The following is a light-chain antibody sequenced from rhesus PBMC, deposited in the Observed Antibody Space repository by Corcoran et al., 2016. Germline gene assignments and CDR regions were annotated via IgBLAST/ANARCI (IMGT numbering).Light chain of an antibody. Sequence: DIQMTQSPSSLSASVGDTVTLTCRASQGIRDWLAWYQQKPGKAPNLLIYRASNLESGVPSRFSGRGYGTDFTLTISGLQPEDIATYYCQQHDDTPFSFGQGTKVEI. V-gene: IGKV1-69*01. J-gene: IGKJ2*01. CDR3: QQHDDTPFS. CDR2: RAS. CDR1: QGIRDW.